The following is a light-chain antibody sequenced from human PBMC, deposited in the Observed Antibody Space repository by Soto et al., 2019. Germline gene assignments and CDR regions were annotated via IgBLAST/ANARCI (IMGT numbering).Light chain of an antibody. Sequence: QSVLTQPASLSGSPGQSITISCTGTSSDIGGYNYVSWYQQHPGKAPKLIIHDVTNRPSGVSDRFFGSKSGNTASLTISGLQAEDEADYYCSSYRASSTTHDVFGTGTKVTVL. V-gene: IGLV2-14*03. J-gene: IGLJ1*01. CDR2: DVT. CDR1: SSDIGGYNY. CDR3: SSYRASSTTHDV.